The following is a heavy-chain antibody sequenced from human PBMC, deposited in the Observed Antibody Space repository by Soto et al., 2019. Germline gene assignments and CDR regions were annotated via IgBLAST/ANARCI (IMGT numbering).Heavy chain of an antibody. J-gene: IGHJ6*02. CDR3: ARRADDYGDLLPYSMDV. CDR1: GGSISSSSYY. Sequence: QLQLQDSGPGLVKPSETLSLTCTVSGGSISSSSYYWGWIRQPPGKGLEWIGSIYYSGSTYYNPSLKSRVTISVGTSKNQFSLKLSSVTAADTAVYYCARRADDYGDLLPYSMDVWGQGTTVTVSS. D-gene: IGHD4-17*01. V-gene: IGHV4-39*01. CDR2: IYYSGST.